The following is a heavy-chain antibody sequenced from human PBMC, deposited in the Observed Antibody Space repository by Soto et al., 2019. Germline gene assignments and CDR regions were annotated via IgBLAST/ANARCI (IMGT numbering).Heavy chain of an antibody. CDR3: ARCSGWLNYGMGV. V-gene: IGHV4-31*03. J-gene: IGHJ6*02. CDR2: IYYSGST. Sequence: SETLSLTCTVSGGSISSGGYYWSWIRQHPGKGLEWIGYIYYSGSTYYNPSLKSRVTISVDTSKNQFYLKLSSVTAADTVVYYCARCSGWLNYGMGVWGQGTTVTVSS. D-gene: IGHD6-19*01. CDR1: GGSISSGGYY.